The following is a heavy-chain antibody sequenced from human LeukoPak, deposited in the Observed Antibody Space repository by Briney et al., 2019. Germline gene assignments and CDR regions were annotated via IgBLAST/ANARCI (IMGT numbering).Heavy chain of an antibody. CDR3: ARAGIYYYYYMDV. CDR2: INPNSGGT. J-gene: IGHJ6*03. V-gene: IGHV1-2*02. Sequence: GASVRVSCKASGYTFTGYYMHWVRQAPGQGLEWMGWINPNSGGTNYAQKFQGRVTMTRDTSISTAYMELSSLRSEDTAVYYCARAGIYYYYYMDVWGKGTTVTVSS. CDR1: GYTFTGYY. D-gene: IGHD1-1*01.